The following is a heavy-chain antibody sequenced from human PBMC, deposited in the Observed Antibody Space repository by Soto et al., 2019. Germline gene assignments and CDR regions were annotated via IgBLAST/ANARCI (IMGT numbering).Heavy chain of an antibody. Sequence: GGSLRLSCAASGFTFSDYYMSWIRQAPGKGLEWVSYISSSSSYTNYADSVKGRFTISRDNAKNSLYLQMNSLRAEDTAVYYCARDQVGHSSLFDIWGQGTMVTVSS. CDR1: GFTFSDYY. CDR3: ARDQVGHSSLFDI. V-gene: IGHV3-11*05. CDR2: ISSSSSYT. J-gene: IGHJ3*02. D-gene: IGHD6-13*01.